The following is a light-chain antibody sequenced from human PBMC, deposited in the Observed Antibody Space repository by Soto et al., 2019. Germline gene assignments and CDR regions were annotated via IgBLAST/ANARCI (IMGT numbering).Light chain of an antibody. J-gene: IGKJ1*01. Sequence: EIVLTQSPGTLSLSPGERATLSCRASQSISGTFLAWYQHKPGQAPRVLIYGASRRATGIPDRFSGSGSGTNFTLTISRLEPEDFALYYCQQYYSSWTFGQRTKVEMK. CDR3: QQYYSSWT. CDR2: GAS. V-gene: IGKV3-20*01. CDR1: QSISGTF.